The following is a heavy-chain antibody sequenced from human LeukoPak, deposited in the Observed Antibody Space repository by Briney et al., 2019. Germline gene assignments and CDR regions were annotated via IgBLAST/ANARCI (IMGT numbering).Heavy chain of an antibody. J-gene: IGHJ4*02. CDR3: AGDLDFWSGYLDY. Sequence: GASVKVSCKASDYTFSNYGISWVRQAPGQGLEGVGWINTYNGNTNYAQRLQGRVTMTIDTSPSTDRMELRRLRSDDTAMYYCAGDLDFWSGYLDYWGQGTLVTVSS. D-gene: IGHD3-3*01. CDR1: DYTFSNYG. CDR2: INTYNGNT. V-gene: IGHV1-18*01.